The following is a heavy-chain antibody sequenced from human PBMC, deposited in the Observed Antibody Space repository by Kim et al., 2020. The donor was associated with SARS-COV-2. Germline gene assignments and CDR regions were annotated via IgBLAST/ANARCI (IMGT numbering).Heavy chain of an antibody. V-gene: IGHV3-15*01. Sequence: GGSLRLSCAASGFTFSNAWMSWVRQAPGKGLEWVGRIKSKTDGGTTDYAAAVKGRFTISRDDSKNTLYLQMNSLKTEDTAVYYCTTALFRVRGVKGFDPWGQGTLVTVSS. CDR1: GFTFSNAW. CDR3: TTALFRVRGVKGFDP. J-gene: IGHJ5*02. CDR2: IKSKTDGGTT. D-gene: IGHD3-10*01.